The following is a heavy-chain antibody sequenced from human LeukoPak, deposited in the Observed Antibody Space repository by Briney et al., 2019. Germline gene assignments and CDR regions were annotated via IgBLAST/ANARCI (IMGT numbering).Heavy chain of an antibody. D-gene: IGHD4-17*01. CDR3: ARAPGGRDYGDYLQLDY. CDR2: LNWDGGTT. CDR1: GFTFGDYG. Sequence: SGGSLRLSCAASGFTFGDYGMSWVRQAPGKGLEWVSGLNWDGGTTGHADSVKGRFTISRDNAKNSLYLQMNSLRAEDTAVYYCARAPGGRDYGDYLQLDYWGQGTLVTVSS. V-gene: IGHV3-20*04. J-gene: IGHJ4*02.